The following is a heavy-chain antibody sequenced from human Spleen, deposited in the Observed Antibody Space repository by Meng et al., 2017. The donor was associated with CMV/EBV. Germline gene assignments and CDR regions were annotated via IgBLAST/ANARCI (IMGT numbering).Heavy chain of an antibody. D-gene: IGHD3-3*01. CDR3: ARDRSGYNTYGMDV. CDR2: ISSSGSTI. CDR1: GFTFSSYE. J-gene: IGHJ6*02. V-gene: IGHV3-48*03. Sequence: GESLKISCVASGFTFSSYEMNWVRQAPGKGLEWVSYISSSGSTIYYADSVKGRFTISRDNAKNSLYLQMNSLRAEDTAVYYCARDRSGYNTYGMDVWGQGTTVTVSS.